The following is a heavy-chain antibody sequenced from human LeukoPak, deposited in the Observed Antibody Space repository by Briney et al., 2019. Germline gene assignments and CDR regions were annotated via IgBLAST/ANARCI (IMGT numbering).Heavy chain of an antibody. J-gene: IGHJ4*02. Sequence: GGSLRLSCAASGFTFSSYAMSWVRQAPGKGLEWVSVISGSGASTFYADSVKGRFTISRDNSKNALFLQMNSLRAEDTAVYYCAKGGPYCSSTSCNYFDYWGQGTLVTVSS. CDR2: ISGSGAST. CDR3: AKGGPYCSSTSCNYFDY. CDR1: GFTFSSYA. V-gene: IGHV3-23*01. D-gene: IGHD2-2*01.